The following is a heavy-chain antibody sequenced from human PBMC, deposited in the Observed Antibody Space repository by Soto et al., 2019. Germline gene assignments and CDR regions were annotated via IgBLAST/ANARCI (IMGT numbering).Heavy chain of an antibody. CDR2: IYYSGST. CDR3: ARDHAPTNSGCYGPFYYYYGLEV. CDR1: GGSISSGGYY. J-gene: IGHJ6*02. V-gene: IGHV4-31*03. Sequence: SETLCLTCTVSGGSISSGGYYWSWIRQHPGKGLEWIGYIYYSGSTYYNPSLKSRVTISVDTSKNQFSLKLSSVTAADTAVYYCARDHAPTNSGCYGPFYYYYGLEVRGQGTTVTVSS. D-gene: IGHD1-26*01.